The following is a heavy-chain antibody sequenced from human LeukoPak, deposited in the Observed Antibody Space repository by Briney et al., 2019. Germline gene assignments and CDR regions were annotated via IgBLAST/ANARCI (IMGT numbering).Heavy chain of an antibody. Sequence: SETLSLTCIVSGGSISNYYWSWIRQSPGKRLEWIGYVHNSENSNYSPSLKSRITFSLDTSQNRFSLRLSSVTAADSAVYYCARGVVYNYGYPYFDYWGLGTLVTVSS. D-gene: IGHD5-18*01. J-gene: IGHJ4*02. CDR2: VHNSENS. CDR1: GGSISNYY. V-gene: IGHV4-59*01. CDR3: ARGVVYNYGYPYFDY.